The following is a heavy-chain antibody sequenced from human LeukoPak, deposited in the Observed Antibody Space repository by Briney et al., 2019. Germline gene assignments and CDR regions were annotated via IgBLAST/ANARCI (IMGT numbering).Heavy chain of an antibody. Sequence: EASVKVSCKAPGYTFTSYGISWVRQAPGQGLEWMGWISAYNGNTNYAKKLQGRVTMTTDTSTSTAYMELRSLRSDDTAVYYCARSSSTPWYFDLWGRGTMVTVSS. CDR3: ARSSSTPWYFDL. D-gene: IGHD2-2*01. CDR1: GYTFTSYG. V-gene: IGHV1-18*04. J-gene: IGHJ2*01. CDR2: ISAYNGNT.